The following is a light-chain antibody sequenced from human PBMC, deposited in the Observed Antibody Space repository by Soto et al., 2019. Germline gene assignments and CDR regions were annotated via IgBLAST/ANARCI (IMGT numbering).Light chain of an antibody. CDR1: QSLLHSNGYNY. V-gene: IGKV2-28*01. J-gene: IGKJ5*01. CDR3: MQALQTPIT. CDR2: LGS. Sequence: DIVMTQSPLSLPVTPGEPASISCRSSQSLLHSNGYNYLDWYLQKPGQSPQLLIYLGSNRASGVPDRFRGSGSGTDFTLKNSRGEAEDVGVYYCMQALQTPITFGQGTRLEIK.